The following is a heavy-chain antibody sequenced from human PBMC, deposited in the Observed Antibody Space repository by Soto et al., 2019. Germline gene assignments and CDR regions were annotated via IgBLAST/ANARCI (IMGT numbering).Heavy chain of an antibody. J-gene: IGHJ4*02. CDR1: GFTFSSYA. Sequence: PGGSLRLSCSASGFTFSSYAMHWVRQAPGKGLEYVSGIRGNGDPPFYADSVKGRFPISRDNSKNTLYLQMSSLSADDTAVYYCVKSRGGNNFDFFDWGQGALVTVSS. CDR3: VKSRGGNNFDFFD. V-gene: IGHV3-64D*06. D-gene: IGHD5-12*01. CDR2: IRGNGDPP.